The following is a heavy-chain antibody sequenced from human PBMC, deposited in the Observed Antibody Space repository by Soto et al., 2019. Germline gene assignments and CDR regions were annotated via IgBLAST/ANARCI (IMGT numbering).Heavy chain of an antibody. CDR2: MNPNSGNT. J-gene: IGHJ5*02. CDR3: ARERSAAGTGWFDP. CDR1: GYTFTSYD. V-gene: IGHV1-8*01. D-gene: IGHD6-13*01. Sequence: QVQLVQSGAEVKKPGASVKVSCKASGYTFTSYDINWVRQATGQGLEWMGWMNPNSGNTGYAQKFQGRVTRTRNTYISTSYMELSSLRSEDTAVYYCARERSAAGTGWFDPWGQGTLVTVSS.